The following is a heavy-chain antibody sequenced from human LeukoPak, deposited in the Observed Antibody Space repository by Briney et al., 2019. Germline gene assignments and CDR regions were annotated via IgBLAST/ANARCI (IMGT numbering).Heavy chain of an antibody. CDR2: INHSGST. V-gene: IGHV4-34*01. J-gene: IGHJ4*02. D-gene: IGHD3-22*01. Sequence: SETLSLTCAVYGGSFSGYYWSWIRQPPGKGLEWIGEINHSGSTNYNPSLKSRVTISVDTFKNQFSLKLSSVTAADTAVYYCARGIGYYDSSGYYREGRKYYFDYWGQGTLVTVSS. CDR3: ARGIGYYDSSGYYREGRKYYFDY. CDR1: GGSFSGYY.